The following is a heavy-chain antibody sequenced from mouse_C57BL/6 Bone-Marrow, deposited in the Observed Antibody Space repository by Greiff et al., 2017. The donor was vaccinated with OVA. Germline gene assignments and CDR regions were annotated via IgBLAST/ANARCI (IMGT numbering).Heavy chain of an antibody. D-gene: IGHD2-1*01. CDR3: ARRVYGNYVLYWYFDV. Sequence: QVQLQQPGAELVKPGASVKLSCKAPGYTFTSYWMHWVKQRPGQGLEWIGMIHPNSGSTNYNEKFKSKATLTVDKSSSTAYMQLSSLTSEDSAVYYCARRVYGNYVLYWYFDVWGTGTTVTVSS. J-gene: IGHJ1*03. V-gene: IGHV1-64*01. CDR1: GYTFTSYW. CDR2: IHPNSGST.